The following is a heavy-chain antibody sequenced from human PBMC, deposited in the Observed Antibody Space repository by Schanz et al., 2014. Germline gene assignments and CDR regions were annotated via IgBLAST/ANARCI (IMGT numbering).Heavy chain of an antibody. CDR1: GFIVRSNY. D-gene: IGHD2-21*01. V-gene: IGHV3-66*01. Sequence: VQLVESGGGLVQPGGSLRLSCAVSGFIVRSNYMTWVRQAPGKGLEWVSFVHPGGSTYYPDSVKGRFTISRDSSKNTLYLQMNSLRPEDTAVYYCARDGYSVVVISPTESFDIWGQGTMVTVSP. CDR3: ARDGYSVVVISPTESFDI. CDR2: VHPGGST. J-gene: IGHJ3*02.